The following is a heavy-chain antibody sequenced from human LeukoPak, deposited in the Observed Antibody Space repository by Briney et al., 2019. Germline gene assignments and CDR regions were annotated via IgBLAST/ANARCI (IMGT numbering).Heavy chain of an antibody. CDR1: GGSFSGYY. J-gene: IGHJ4*02. CDR2: INHSGST. Sequence: PSETLSLTCAVYGGSFSGYYRSWIRQPPGKGLEWIGEINHSGSTNYNPSLKSRVTISVDTSKNQFSLKLSSVTAADTAVYYCARVSCSGGSCYSPEYYFDYWGQGTLVTVSS. D-gene: IGHD2-15*01. CDR3: ARVSCSGGSCYSPEYYFDY. V-gene: IGHV4-34*01.